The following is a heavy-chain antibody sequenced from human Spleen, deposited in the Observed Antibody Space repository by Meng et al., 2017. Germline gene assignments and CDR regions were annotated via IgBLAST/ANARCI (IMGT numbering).Heavy chain of an antibody. CDR3: AKGSQNGGHFYFEY. Sequence: GESLKISCATSGFVFSSYAMNWVRQAPGKGLEWVSSISDTSFSIYYADSVKGRFTISRDNSKNTLYLQMDSLRGDDTAVYYCAKGSQNGGHFYFEYWGQGTLVTVSS. J-gene: IGHJ4*02. D-gene: IGHD2-8*01. CDR1: GFVFSSYA. CDR2: ISDTSFSI. V-gene: IGHV3-23*01.